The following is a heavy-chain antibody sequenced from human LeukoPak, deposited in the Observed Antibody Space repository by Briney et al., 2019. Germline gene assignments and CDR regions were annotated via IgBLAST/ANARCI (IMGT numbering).Heavy chain of an antibody. V-gene: IGHV4-34*01. CDR2: INHSGST. CDR3: ARDRSPIHAYIAAAGSWALDAFDI. J-gene: IGHJ3*02. Sequence: SETLSLTCAVYGGSFSGYYWSWIRQPPGKGLEWIGEINHSGSTNYNPSLKSRVTISVDTSKNQFSLKLSSVTAADTAVYYCARDRSPIHAYIAAAGSWALDAFDIWGQGTMVTVSS. CDR1: GGSFSGYY. D-gene: IGHD6-13*01.